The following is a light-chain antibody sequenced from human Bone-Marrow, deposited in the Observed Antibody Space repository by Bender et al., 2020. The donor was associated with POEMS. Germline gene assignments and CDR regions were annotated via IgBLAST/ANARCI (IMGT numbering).Light chain of an antibody. Sequence: QSVLTQPPSASGTPGQRVTIPCSGGSSNIGAHAVNWYQHLPGTAPKLLIYSSHRRPSEVPDRFSGSKFGASASLAISGLQSEDEADYYCAVWDDSLNGWVFGGGTKLTVL. CDR2: SSH. J-gene: IGLJ3*02. V-gene: IGLV1-44*01. CDR3: AVWDDSLNGWV. CDR1: SSNIGAHA.